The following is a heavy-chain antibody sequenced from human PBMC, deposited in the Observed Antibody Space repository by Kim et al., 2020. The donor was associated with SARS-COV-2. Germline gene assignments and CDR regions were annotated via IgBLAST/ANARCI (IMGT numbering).Heavy chain of an antibody. J-gene: IGHJ4*02. CDR1: GFTFSSYA. Sequence: GGSLRLSCAASGFTFSSYAMHWVRQAPGRGLEYVSGISSNGGSTYYANSVKDRFTVSRDNSKNTLYLQMGSLRAEDMAVYYCVREGDYGDLGDWGQGTLVTVSS. CDR3: VREGDYGDLGD. D-gene: IGHD4-17*01. V-gene: IGHV3-64*01. CDR2: ISSNGGST.